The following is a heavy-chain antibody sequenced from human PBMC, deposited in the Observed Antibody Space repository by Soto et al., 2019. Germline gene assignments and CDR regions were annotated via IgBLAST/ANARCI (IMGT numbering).Heavy chain of an antibody. V-gene: IGHV1-46*01. CDR1: GYTFTSYY. Sequence: ASVKVSCKASGYTFTSYYMHWVRQAPGQGLEWMGIINPSGGSTSYAQKFQGRVTMTRDTSTSTVYMELSSLRSEGTAVYYCARDSGAATVLYYYYYYGMDVWGQGTTVTVSS. J-gene: IGHJ6*02. CDR3: ARDSGAATVLYYYYYYGMDV. CDR2: INPSGGST. D-gene: IGHD5-18*01.